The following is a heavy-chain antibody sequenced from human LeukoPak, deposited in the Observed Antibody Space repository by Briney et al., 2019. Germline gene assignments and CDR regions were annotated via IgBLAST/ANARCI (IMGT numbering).Heavy chain of an antibody. J-gene: IGHJ6*04. CDR2: TYYRSKLYN. CDR3: ARAVVANSYDYYGVDV. V-gene: IGHV6-1*01. Sequence: SQTLSLTCALSGDTLSSNRASWDWLRQSPSRGLEWLGRTYYRSKLYNDYAVSVKSLITINPDTSKNQFSLLLNSVTPEDTAVYYCARAVVANSYDYYGVDVWGEGTTVTVSS. CDR1: GDTLSSNRAS. D-gene: IGHD2-15*01.